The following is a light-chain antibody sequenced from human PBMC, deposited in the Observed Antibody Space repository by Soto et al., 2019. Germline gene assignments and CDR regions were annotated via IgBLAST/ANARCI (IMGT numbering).Light chain of an antibody. CDR1: QSVSSSY. CDR2: GAS. CDR3: QQYGGSPPFT. V-gene: IGKV3-20*01. J-gene: IGKJ3*01. Sequence: EIVLTQSPGTLSLSPGERATLSCRASQSVSSSYLAWYQQKPGQAPRLLISGASSRATGIPDRFSGSGSGTDFTLTISRLEPEDFAVDYCQQYGGSPPFTFGPGTKVDIK.